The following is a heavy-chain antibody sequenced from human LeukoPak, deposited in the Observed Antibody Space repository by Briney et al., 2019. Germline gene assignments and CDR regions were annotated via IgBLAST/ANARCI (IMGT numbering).Heavy chain of an antibody. V-gene: IGHV4-59*01. CDR2: INYSGST. CDR1: GGSMSSYY. Sequence: SETLSLTCTVSGGSMSSYYWSWIRQPPGEGLEWIGYINYSGSTTYNPSLRSRVTMSIDTSKNQFSLKLTSVTAADTAVYHCARGANYGDYGLDAFDVWGQGTMVTDSS. J-gene: IGHJ3*01. CDR3: ARGANYGDYGLDAFDV. D-gene: IGHD4-17*01.